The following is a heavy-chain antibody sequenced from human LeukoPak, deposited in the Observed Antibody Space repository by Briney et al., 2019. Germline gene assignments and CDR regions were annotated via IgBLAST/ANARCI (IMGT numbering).Heavy chain of an antibody. CDR1: GFTFSSYG. D-gene: IGHD4-17*01. CDR3: AKDALFYYGDFAYYFDY. Sequence: GGSLRLSCAASGFTFSSYGMHWVRQAPGKGLEWVAVIWYDGSNKYCADSVKGRFTISRDNSKNTLYLQMNSLRAEDTAVYYCAKDALFYYGDFAYYFDYWGQGTLVTVSS. V-gene: IGHV3-33*06. J-gene: IGHJ4*02. CDR2: IWYDGSNK.